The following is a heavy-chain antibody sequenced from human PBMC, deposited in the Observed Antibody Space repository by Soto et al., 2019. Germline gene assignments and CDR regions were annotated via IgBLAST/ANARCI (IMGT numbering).Heavy chain of an antibody. CDR3: ACMIAALFNSFDP. J-gene: IGHJ5*02. V-gene: IGHV4-39*01. CDR2: IYYSGST. CDR1: GGSISSSSYY. D-gene: IGHD6-6*01. Sequence: QLQLQESGPGLVKPSETLSLTCTVSGGSISSSSYYWGWIRQPPGKGLEWVGSIYYSGSTYYNPSLKSRLTIPVYTSKNQFSQKLSSVTAADTAVYYCACMIAALFNSFDPWGQGTLVTVSS.